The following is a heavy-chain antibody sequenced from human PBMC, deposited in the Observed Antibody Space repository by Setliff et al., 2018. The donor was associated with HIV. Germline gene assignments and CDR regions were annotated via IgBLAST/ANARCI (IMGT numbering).Heavy chain of an antibody. V-gene: IGHV1-69-2*01. CDR2: GDPKNGKT. CDR1: GGTFRSSA. Sequence: GASVNVSCQASGGTFRSSALSWVRQARGQGLEWMGRGDPKNGKTLYAENLRGRITITADTSTDTAYMELNSLRSEDTAMYYCATLDYYGSQTYNLALHYWGQGTLVTVSS. J-gene: IGHJ4*02. CDR3: ATLDYYGSQTYNLALHY. D-gene: IGHD3-10*01.